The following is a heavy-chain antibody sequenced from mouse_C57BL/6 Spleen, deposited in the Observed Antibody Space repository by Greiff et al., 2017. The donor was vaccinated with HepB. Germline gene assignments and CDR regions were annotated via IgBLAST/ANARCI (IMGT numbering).Heavy chain of an antibody. J-gene: IGHJ2*01. Sequence: VKLQESGPELVKPGASVKISCKASGYAFSSSWMNWVKQRPGKGLEWIGRIYPGDGDTNYNGKFKGKATLTADKSSSTAYMQLSSLTSEDAAVYFCARSSLLDYWGQGTTLTVSS. CDR1: GYAFSSSW. D-gene: IGHD6-1*01. V-gene: IGHV1-82*01. CDR3: ARSSLLDY. CDR2: IYPGDGDT.